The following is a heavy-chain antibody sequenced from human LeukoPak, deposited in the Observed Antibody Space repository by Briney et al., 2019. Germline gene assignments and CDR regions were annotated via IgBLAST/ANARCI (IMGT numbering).Heavy chain of an antibody. CDR3: AKNWGSLDY. J-gene: IGHJ4*02. CDR2: IKQDGSEK. CDR1: GFTFDSNS. D-gene: IGHD7-27*01. Sequence: GGSLGLSCAASGFTFDSNSMSWVRQAPGKGLEWVANIKQDGSEKYYVDSVKGRFTISRDNAKNSLYLQMNSLRAEDTAVYYCAKNWGSLDYWGPGTLVTVSS. V-gene: IGHV3-7*01.